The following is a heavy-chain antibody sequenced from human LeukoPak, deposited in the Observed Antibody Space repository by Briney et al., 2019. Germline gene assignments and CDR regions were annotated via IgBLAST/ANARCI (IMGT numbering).Heavy chain of an antibody. CDR3: TTDIPGY. CDR1: GFSFSTYA. CDR2: IKSKTDGGTT. J-gene: IGHJ4*02. Sequence: GGSLRLSCAVSGFSFSTYAMSWVRQAPGKGLEWVGRIKSKTDGGTTDYAAPVKGRFTISRDDSKNTLYLQMNSLKTEDTAVYYCTTDIPGYWGQGTLVTVSS. V-gene: IGHV3-15*01.